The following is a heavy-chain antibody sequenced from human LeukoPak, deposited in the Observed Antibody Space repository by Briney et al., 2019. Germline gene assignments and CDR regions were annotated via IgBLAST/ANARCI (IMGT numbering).Heavy chain of an antibody. CDR1: GLTFSSHG. Sequence: PGGSLRLSCEASGLTFSSHGMHWVRQAPGKGLEWVAVVASDGGAKVYADSVRGRFTISRDNSRNTVLLQLNSLRTVDTAVYYCAKEALWGSWYFDYWGRGALVTVSS. J-gene: IGHJ4*02. CDR2: VASDGGAK. V-gene: IGHV3-30*18. D-gene: IGHD3-16*01. CDR3: AKEALWGSWYFDY.